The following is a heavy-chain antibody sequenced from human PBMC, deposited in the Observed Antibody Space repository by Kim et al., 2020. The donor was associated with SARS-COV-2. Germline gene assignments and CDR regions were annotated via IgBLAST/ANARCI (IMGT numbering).Heavy chain of an antibody. CDR3: ARVFRGMDV. J-gene: IGHJ6*02. D-gene: IGHD3-10*02. CDR2: SGSS. Sequence: SGSSNYHPPLKSRETISVDTSKNQFSLKLNSMTAADTGVYYCARVFRGMDVWGQGTTVIVSS. V-gene: IGHV4-59*12.